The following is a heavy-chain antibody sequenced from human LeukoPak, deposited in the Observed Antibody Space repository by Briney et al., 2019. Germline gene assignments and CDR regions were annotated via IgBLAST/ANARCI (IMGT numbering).Heavy chain of an antibody. Sequence: PGGSLRLSCAASGFTFSSYAMSWVRQAPGKGLGWVSAISGSGGSTYYADSVKGRFTISRDNSKNTLYLQMNSLRAEDTAVYYCAAGRGATDNPFDYWGQGTLVTVSS. V-gene: IGHV3-23*01. CDR3: AAGRGATDNPFDY. CDR2: ISGSGGST. J-gene: IGHJ4*02. CDR1: GFTFSSYA. D-gene: IGHD1-26*01.